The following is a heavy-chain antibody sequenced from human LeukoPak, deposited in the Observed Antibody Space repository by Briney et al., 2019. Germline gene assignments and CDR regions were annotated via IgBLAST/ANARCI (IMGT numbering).Heavy chain of an antibody. D-gene: IGHD3-10*01. CDR3: ARFYGLGSWFDP. CDR2: INHSGST. Sequence: PSETLSLTCTVSGGSISSYYWSWIRQPPGKGLEWIGEINHSGSTNYNPSLKSRVTISVDTSKNQFSLKLSSVTAADTAVYYCARFYGLGSWFDPWGQGTLVTVSS. V-gene: IGHV4-34*01. J-gene: IGHJ5*02. CDR1: GGSISSYY.